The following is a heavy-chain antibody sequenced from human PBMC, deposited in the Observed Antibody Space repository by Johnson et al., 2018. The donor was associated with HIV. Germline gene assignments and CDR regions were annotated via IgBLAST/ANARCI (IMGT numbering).Heavy chain of an antibody. D-gene: IGHD5-12*01. V-gene: IGHV3-49*03. Sequence: VQLVESGGGLVQPGRSLRLSCTGSGFTFGNYALGWFRQAPGKGLEWLGFIRSKTYGGTAQYAASVKGRFTISRDDPRTIAYLQMDSLKTEDTAMYFCGSAGGYDWAGAFDIWGQGTMVTVSS. CDR2: IRSKTYGGTA. CDR3: GSAGGYDWAGAFDI. J-gene: IGHJ3*02. CDR1: GFTFGNYA.